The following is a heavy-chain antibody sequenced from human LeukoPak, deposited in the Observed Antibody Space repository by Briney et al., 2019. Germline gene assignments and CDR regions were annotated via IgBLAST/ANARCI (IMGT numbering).Heavy chain of an antibody. CDR3: ARVNEEGAFDI. CDR2: IIPILGIA. J-gene: IGHJ3*02. CDR1: GGTFSIYA. Sequence: AASVKVSCTASGGTFSIYAISWVRQAPGQGLEWMGRIIPILGIANYAQKFQGRVTITADKSTSTAYMELSSLRSEDTAVYYCARVNEEGAFDIWGQGTMVTGSS. V-gene: IGHV1-69*04.